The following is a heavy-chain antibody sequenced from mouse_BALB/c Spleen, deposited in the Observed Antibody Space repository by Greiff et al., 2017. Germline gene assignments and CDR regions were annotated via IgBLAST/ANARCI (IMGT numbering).Heavy chain of an antibody. CDR2: IDPENGDT. V-gene: IGHV14-4*02. CDR3: APRDYGYTFAY. D-gene: IGHD1-2*01. Sequence: VQLQQSGAELVRSGASVKLSCTASGFNIKDYYMHWVKQRPEQGLEWIGWIDPENGDTEYAPKFQGKATMTADTSSNTAYLQLSSLTSEDTAVYYCAPRDYGYTFAYWGQGTLVTVSA. CDR1: GFNIKDYY. J-gene: IGHJ3*01.